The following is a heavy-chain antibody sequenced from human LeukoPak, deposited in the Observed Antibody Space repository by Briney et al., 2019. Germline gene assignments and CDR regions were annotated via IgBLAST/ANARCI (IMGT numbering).Heavy chain of an antibody. J-gene: IGHJ4*02. CDR3: ARLAPNRYYYDSSGYRDY. D-gene: IGHD3-22*01. CDR2: ISAYNGNT. CDR1: GYTFTSYG. V-gene: IGHV1-18*01. Sequence: GASVKVSXKASGYTFTSYGISWLRQAPGQGLEWIGWISAYNGNTNYAQKLQGRVTMTTDTSTSTAYMELRSLRSDDTAVYYCARLAPNRYYYDSSGYRDYWGQGTLVTVSS.